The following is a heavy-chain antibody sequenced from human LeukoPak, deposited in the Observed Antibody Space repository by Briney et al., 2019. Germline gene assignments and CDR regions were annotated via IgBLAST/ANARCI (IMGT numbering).Heavy chain of an antibody. CDR3: TTGHIVNSYDFFDY. V-gene: IGHV3-30*03. CDR2: ISYDGSNK. J-gene: IGHJ4*02. Sequence: GGSLRLSCAASGFTFSSYGMHWVRQAPGKGLEWVAVISYDGSNKYYADSVKGRFTISRDNSKNTLYLQMNSLKTEDTAVYYCTTGHIVNSYDFFDYWGQGTLVTVSS. D-gene: IGHD3-3*01. CDR1: GFTFSSYG.